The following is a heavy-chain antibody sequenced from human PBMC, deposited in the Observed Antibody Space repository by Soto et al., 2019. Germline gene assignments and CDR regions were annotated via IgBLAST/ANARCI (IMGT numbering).Heavy chain of an antibody. CDR2: IFYSGST. D-gene: IGHD2-8*01. J-gene: IGHJ4*02. Sequence: SETLSLTCTVSGGPLISGDYYWSWIRQHPGKGLEWIGYIFYSGSTYYNPTLKSRVTISVDTSKNQFSLKLSSVTAADTAIYYCARLQYCTNGLCSRYSGPYDYWGQGTLVTVSS. CDR3: ARLQYCTNGLCSRYSGPYDY. CDR1: GGPLISGDYY. V-gene: IGHV4-31*03.